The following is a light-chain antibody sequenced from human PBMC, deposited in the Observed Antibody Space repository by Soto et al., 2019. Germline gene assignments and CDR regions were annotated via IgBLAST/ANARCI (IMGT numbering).Light chain of an antibody. CDR2: DAS. Sequence: PGQRATLYCRASQRISTYLAWYQQKPGQAPRLLIYDASNRATGIPARFSGSESATDFTRTISSLEPEDFAGYYCQQCNNWPPEITFGQGTRLEIK. CDR3: QQCNNWPPEIT. J-gene: IGKJ5*01. CDR1: QRISTY. V-gene: IGKV3-11*01.